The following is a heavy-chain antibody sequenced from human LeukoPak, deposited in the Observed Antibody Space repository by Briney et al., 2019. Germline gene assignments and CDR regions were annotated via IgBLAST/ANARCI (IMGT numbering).Heavy chain of an antibody. CDR2: FYHGGST. Sequence: SETLSLTCTVSGYSISTGYYWDWIRQPPGKGLEWIGTFYHGGSTYYNPSLKSRVTISVGTSKNHFSLKLSSVTAADTAVYYCARDFRRGYDFWSGYYTPYYFDYWGQGTLVTVSP. D-gene: IGHD3-3*01. V-gene: IGHV4-38-2*02. J-gene: IGHJ4*02. CDR1: GYSISTGYY. CDR3: ARDFRRGYDFWSGYYTPYYFDY.